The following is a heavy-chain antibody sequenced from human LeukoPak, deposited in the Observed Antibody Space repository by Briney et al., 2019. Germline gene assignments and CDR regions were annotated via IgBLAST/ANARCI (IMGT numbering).Heavy chain of an antibody. CDR1: GFTFEDYS. V-gene: IGHV3-9*01. D-gene: IGHD3-10*01. CDR3: AKVRDYGSGSLDY. CDR2: ISWNSGSI. J-gene: IGHJ4*02. Sequence: GGSLRLFCAASGFTFEDYSMHWVRQAPGKGLEWVLGISWNSGSIVYADSVKGRFTIPRDNAKNSLHLQMNSLRGEDTALYYCAKVRDYGSGSLDYWGQGTPVTVSS.